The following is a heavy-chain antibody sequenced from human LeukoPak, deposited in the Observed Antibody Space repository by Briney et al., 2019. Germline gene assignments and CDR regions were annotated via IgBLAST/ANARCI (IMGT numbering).Heavy chain of an antibody. V-gene: IGHV1-8*01. D-gene: IGHD3-22*01. Sequence: ASVKVSCKASGYTFTSYDINWVRQATGQGLEWMGWMNPNSGNTGYAQKFQGRVTMTRDTSISTAYMELSRLRSDDTAVYYCARVGELTYYYDSSGYYYDDYWGQGTLVTVSS. CDR1: GYTFTSYD. J-gene: IGHJ4*02. CDR2: MNPNSGNT. CDR3: ARVGELTYYYDSSGYYYDDY.